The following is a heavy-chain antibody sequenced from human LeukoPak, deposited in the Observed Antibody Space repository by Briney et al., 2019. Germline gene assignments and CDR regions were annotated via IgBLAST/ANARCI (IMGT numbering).Heavy chain of an antibody. J-gene: IGHJ4*02. Sequence: GGSLRLSCAASGFTFSSYVMSWVRQAPGKGLEWVSAISGSGGSTYYADSVKGRSTISRDNSKNTLYLQMNSLRAEDTAVYYCAKAPPPYYDILTGYYTSYDYFDYWGQGTLVTVSS. D-gene: IGHD3-9*01. CDR2: ISGSGGST. CDR3: AKAPPPYYDILTGYYTSYDYFDY. CDR1: GFTFSSYV. V-gene: IGHV3-23*01.